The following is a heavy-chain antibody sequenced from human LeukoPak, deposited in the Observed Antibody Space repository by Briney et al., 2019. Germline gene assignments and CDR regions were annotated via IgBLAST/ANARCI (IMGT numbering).Heavy chain of an antibody. V-gene: IGHV3-30*02. CDR2: IRYDGSNK. D-gene: IGHD1-26*01. CDR1: GFTFSSYA. CDR3: AKDGIVGDTTEFDY. Sequence: GGSLRLSCAASGFTFSSYAMSWVRQAPGKGLEWVAFIRYDGSNKYYADSVKGRFTISRDNSKNTLYLQMNSLRAEDTAVYYCAKDGIVGDTTEFDYWGQGALVTVSS. J-gene: IGHJ4*02.